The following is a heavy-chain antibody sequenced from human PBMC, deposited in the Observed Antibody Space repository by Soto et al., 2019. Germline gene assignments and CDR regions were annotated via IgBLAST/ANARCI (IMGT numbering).Heavy chain of an antibody. D-gene: IGHD1-1*01. Sequence: EVHLEESGGGLVQPGGSLRLSCAASGFTFSAYWMNWVRQAPGKGLEWVANINEDGSEYNDVASVKGRFTISRDNAKNSLFLQMNAFRVEDTAVYYCARTGDGHHDLLDYWGQVILVSVSS. V-gene: IGHV3-7*01. CDR3: ARTGDGHHDLLDY. J-gene: IGHJ4*02. CDR1: GFTFSAYW. CDR2: INEDGSEY.